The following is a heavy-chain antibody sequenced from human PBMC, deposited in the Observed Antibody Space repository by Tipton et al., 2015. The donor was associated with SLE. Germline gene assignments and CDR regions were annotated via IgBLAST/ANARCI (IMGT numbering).Heavy chain of an antibody. D-gene: IGHD3-22*01. CDR2: INHSGST. J-gene: IGHJ3*02. CDR1: GGSVSSYY. V-gene: IGHV4-34*01. Sequence: TLSLTCTVSGGSVSSYYWGWIRQPPGKGLEWIGEINHSGSTNYNPSLKSRVTISVDTSKNQFSLKLSSVTAADTAVYYCARDKGTVVVLHAFDIWGQGTMVTVSS. CDR3: ARDKGTVVVLHAFDI.